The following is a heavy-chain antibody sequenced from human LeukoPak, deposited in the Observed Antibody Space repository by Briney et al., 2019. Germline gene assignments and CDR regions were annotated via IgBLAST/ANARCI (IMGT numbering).Heavy chain of an antibody. D-gene: IGHD4-23*01. CDR3: ARGRNDNGGMFFDS. CDR2: ISYSGYT. J-gene: IGHJ4*02. Sequence: SETLSLTCTVSGVSMRTYYWSWLRQAPGQGLEWIGFISYSGYTSYSPSLKSRVAISVDTSKSQFSLRLSSMTAADTAIYYCARGRNDNGGMFFDSWAQGTLVTVSS. CDR1: GVSMRTYY. V-gene: IGHV4-59*01.